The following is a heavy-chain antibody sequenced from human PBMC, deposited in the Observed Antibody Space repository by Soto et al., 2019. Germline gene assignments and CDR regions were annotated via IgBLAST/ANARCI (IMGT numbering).Heavy chain of an antibody. J-gene: IGHJ4*01. CDR1: GLPFNDFG. Sequence: GGSLRLSCTVCGLPFNDFGLHWVRQTPGKGLEWVAIISHDGKKKWYADSVKGRFNVSRDNSRNTLYLQMTRLGSADTALYFCAKTATYFDDYHNTGYSSEDYWGRGTMVTVSS. V-gene: IGHV3-30*18. CDR2: ISHDGKKK. CDR3: AKTATYFDDYHNTGYSSEDY. D-gene: IGHD3-9*01.